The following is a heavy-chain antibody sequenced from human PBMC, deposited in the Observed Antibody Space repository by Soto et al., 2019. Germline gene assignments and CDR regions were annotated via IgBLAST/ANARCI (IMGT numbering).Heavy chain of an antibody. D-gene: IGHD3-16*02. CDR3: ARDQGGTYYDYVWGSYRPASFDY. V-gene: IGHV1-3*01. CDR1: GYTFTSYA. CDR2: INAGNGNT. Sequence: QVQLVQPGAAVKKPGASVKVSCKASGYTFTSYAMHWVRQAPGQRLEWMGWINAGNGNTKYSQKFQGRVTITRDTAASTAYMEVSSLRSEDTAVYYCARDQGGTYYDYVWGSYRPASFDYWGKGTLVTVSS. J-gene: IGHJ4*02.